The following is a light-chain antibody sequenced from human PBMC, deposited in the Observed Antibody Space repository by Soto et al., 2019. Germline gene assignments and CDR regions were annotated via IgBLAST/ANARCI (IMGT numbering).Light chain of an antibody. Sequence: EIVLTQSPATLSLSPGERATFSCRASQSVSSDLVWYQQKPGQAPRLLIYDASNRATGIPARFSGSGSGTDFTLTISSLEPEDFAVYYCQQRYSWPPITFGQGTRLE. CDR1: QSVSSD. J-gene: IGKJ5*01. CDR3: QQRYSWPPIT. V-gene: IGKV3-11*01. CDR2: DAS.